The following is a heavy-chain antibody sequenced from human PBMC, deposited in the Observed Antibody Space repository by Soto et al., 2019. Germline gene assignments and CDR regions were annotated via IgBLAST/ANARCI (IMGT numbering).Heavy chain of an antibody. CDR2: ISGSGGST. D-gene: IGHD5-12*01. V-gene: IGHV3-23*01. Sequence: PGVALTLAWATSSFDFGSLAIKWVRQAPGKGLEWVSAISGSGGSTYYADSVKGRFTISRDNSKNTLYLQMNSLRAEDTAVYYCAKGRSGYVHESVDP. J-gene: IGHJ5*02. CDR3: AKGRSGYVHESVDP. CDR1: SFDFGSLA.